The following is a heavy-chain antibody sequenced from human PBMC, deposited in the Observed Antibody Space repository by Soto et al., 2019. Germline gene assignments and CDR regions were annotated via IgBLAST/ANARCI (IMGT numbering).Heavy chain of an antibody. D-gene: IGHD2-2*02. J-gene: IGHJ4*02. CDR2: IWPSGST. V-gene: IGHV4-4*02. CDR3: ARDEGHCSITNCCTFAY. CDR1: GDSISNNHW. Sequence: SETLSLTCAVSGDSISNNHWWSWVRQPPGKGLEWIGEIWPSGSTNYNPPLKSRVTISVDFSQNQFSLRLSSVTAADTAVYYCARDEGHCSITNCCTFAYWGQGILVTVSS.